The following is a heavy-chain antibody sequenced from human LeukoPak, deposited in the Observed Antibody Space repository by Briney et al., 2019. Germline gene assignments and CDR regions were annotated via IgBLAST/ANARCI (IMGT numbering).Heavy chain of an antibody. D-gene: IGHD4-23*01. Sequence: PGGSLRLSCAASGFTFNNAWMSWVRQAPGKGLEWVSAITASGGGTYYAASVKGRFTISRDHSKSTLYLQMNSLRAEDTAIYYCAKWDRDYGGSHYLDYWGQGTLVTVSA. CDR1: GFTFNNAW. V-gene: IGHV3-23*01. CDR3: AKWDRDYGGSHYLDY. J-gene: IGHJ4*02. CDR2: ITASGGGT.